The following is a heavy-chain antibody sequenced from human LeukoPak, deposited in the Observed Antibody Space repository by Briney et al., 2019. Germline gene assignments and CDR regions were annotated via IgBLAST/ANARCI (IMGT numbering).Heavy chain of an antibody. Sequence: PGGSLRLSCAASGFTVSSKYMSWVRQAPGKGLEWVSSFYSGASTFYADSVKGRFTISRDNSKNTVYLQMNSLRPEDTAVYYCASATYCSGDGYAFFDCWGQGTLVTVSS. J-gene: IGHJ4*02. CDR3: ASATYCSGDGYAFFDC. CDR1: GFTVSSKY. CDR2: FYSGAST. D-gene: IGHD2-15*01. V-gene: IGHV3-66*02.